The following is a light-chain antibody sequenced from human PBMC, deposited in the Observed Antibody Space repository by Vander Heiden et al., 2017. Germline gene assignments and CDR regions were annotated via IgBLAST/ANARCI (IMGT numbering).Light chain of an antibody. CDR2: LGS. CDR1: QSLLHSNGYNY. J-gene: IGKJ2*01. CDR3: MQALQTPYT. Sequence: EIVMTQSPVSLPVTPGEPASICCRSTQSLLHSNGYNYLDWYLQKPGQSPQLLIYLGSNRASGVPDRFSGSGSGTDFTLKISRVEAEDVGVYYCMQALQTPYTFGQGTKLEIK. V-gene: IGKV2-28*01.